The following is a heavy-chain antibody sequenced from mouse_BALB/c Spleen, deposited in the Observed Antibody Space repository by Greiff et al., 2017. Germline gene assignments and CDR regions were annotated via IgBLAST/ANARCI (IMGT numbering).Heavy chain of an antibody. CDR1: GFTFNTYA. CDR3: VRQELGRYYFDY. J-gene: IGHJ2*01. Sequence: EVQLVESGGGLVQPKGSLKLSCAASGFTFNTYAMNWVRQAPGKGLEWVARIRSKSNNYATYYADSVKDRFTISRDDSQSMLYLQMNNLKTEDTAMYYCVRQELGRYYFDYWGQGTTLTVSS. V-gene: IGHV10-1*02. D-gene: IGHD4-1*01. CDR2: IRSKSNNYAT.